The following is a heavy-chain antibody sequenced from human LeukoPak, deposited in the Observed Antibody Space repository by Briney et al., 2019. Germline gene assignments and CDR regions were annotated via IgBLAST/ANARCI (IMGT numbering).Heavy chain of an antibody. V-gene: IGHV1-18*01. J-gene: IGHJ4*02. CDR1: GYTFTSYG. CDR3: ARTRLYYFDY. Sequence: GASVKVSCKASGYTFTSYGISWVRQAPGQGLEWMGWISAYNGNTSYAQKFQGRVTMTRDTSTSTVYMELSSLRSEDTAVYYCARTRLYYFDYWGQGTLVTVSS. D-gene: IGHD3-22*01. CDR2: ISAYNGNT.